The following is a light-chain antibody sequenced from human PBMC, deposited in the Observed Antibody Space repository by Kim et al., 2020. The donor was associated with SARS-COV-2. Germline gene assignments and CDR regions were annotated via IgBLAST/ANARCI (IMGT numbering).Light chain of an antibody. CDR3: AAWDYSLWV. Sequence: ELTQPPSASGTPGQRVTISCSGSSSNIGSNTVNWYQQLPGTAPKLLIYSNNQRPSGVPDRFSGSKSGTSASLAISGLQSEDEADYYCAAWDYSLWVFGTGTKVTVL. CDR2: SNN. V-gene: IGLV1-44*01. J-gene: IGLJ1*01. CDR1: SSNIGSNT.